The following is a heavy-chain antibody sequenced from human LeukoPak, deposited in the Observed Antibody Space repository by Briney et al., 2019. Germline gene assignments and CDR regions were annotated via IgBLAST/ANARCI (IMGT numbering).Heavy chain of an antibody. D-gene: IGHD2-21*01. CDR1: GDSISSTSYF. V-gene: IGHV4-39*01. J-gene: IGHJ3*02. Sequence: PSETLSLTCTVSGDSISSTSYFWGWIRQPPGKGLEWIGSIYYSGSTYYNPSLKSRVTISVDTSKNQFSLKLSSVTAADTAVYYCARRVRVIRAFGIWGQGTMVTVSS. CDR2: IYYSGST. CDR3: ARRVRVIRAFGI.